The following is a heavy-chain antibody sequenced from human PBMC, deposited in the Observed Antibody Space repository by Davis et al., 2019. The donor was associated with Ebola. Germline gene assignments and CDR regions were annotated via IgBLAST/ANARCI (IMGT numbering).Heavy chain of an antibody. Sequence: PGGSLRLSCAASGFTFSNYAMNWVRQAPGKGLEWVAVISYDGSNEYYADSVKGRFTISRDNSKNTLYLQMNSLTAEDTAVYFCARSPPWNHPYNGMDVWGQGTTVTVSS. CDR2: ISYDGSNE. CDR3: ARSPPWNHPYNGMDV. J-gene: IGHJ6*02. CDR1: GFTFSNYA. D-gene: IGHD1-14*01. V-gene: IGHV3-30-3*01.